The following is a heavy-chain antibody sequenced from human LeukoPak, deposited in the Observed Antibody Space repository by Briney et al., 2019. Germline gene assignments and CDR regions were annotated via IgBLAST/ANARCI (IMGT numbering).Heavy chain of an antibody. J-gene: IGHJ5*02. CDR1: GGSISSYY. D-gene: IGHD3-16*01. CDR2: IYYSGST. CDR3: ARRGGSEVSWFGP. V-gene: IGHV4-59*01. Sequence: SETLSLTCTVSGGSISSYYWSWIRQPPGKGLEWIGYIYYSGSTNYNPSLKSRVTISVDTSKNQFSLKLSSVTAADTAVYYCARRGGSEVSWFGPWGQGTLVTVSS.